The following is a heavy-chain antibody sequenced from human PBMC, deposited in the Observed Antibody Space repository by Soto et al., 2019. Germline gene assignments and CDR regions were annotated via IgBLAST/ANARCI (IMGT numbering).Heavy chain of an antibody. CDR2: INHSGST. D-gene: IGHD1-26*01. J-gene: IGHJ4*02. Sequence: SETLSLSCAVYGGSFSGYYWSWIRQPPGKGRRWIGEINHSGSTNYNPSLKSRVTISVDTSKNQFSLKLSSVTAAYTAVYYCARAHSGSYREVDYWGQGTLVTVS. CDR1: GGSFSGYY. CDR3: ARAHSGSYREVDY. V-gene: IGHV4-34*01.